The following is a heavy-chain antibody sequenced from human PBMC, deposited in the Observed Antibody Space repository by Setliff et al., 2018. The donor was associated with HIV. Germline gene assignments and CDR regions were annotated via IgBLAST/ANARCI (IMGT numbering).Heavy chain of an antibody. CDR3: ARAYFGSGIYY. J-gene: IGHJ4*02. V-gene: IGHV4-34*01. Sequence: PSETLSLTCAVYGRSFSGYYWNWIRQSPGKGLEWIGEINHSGGTNYNPSLKSRVTISVDTSKNQFSLKLSSVTAADTAVYYCARAYFGSGIYYWGQGTLVTVSS. CDR2: INHSGGT. D-gene: IGHD3-10*01. CDR1: GRSFSGYY.